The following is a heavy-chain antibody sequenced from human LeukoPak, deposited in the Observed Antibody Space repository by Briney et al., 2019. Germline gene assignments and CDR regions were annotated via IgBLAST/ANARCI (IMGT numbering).Heavy chain of an antibody. D-gene: IGHD3-9*01. Sequence: SETLSLTCTVSGGSISSGGYYWSWIRQPPGKGLEWIGYIYHSGSTYYNPSPKSRVTISVDRSKNQFSLKLSSVTAADTAVYYCARDGRYDILTGPLGLYYYYGMDVWGQGTTVTVSS. CDR2: IYHSGST. CDR3: ARDGRYDILTGPLGLYYYYGMDV. CDR1: GGSISSGGYY. V-gene: IGHV4-30-2*01. J-gene: IGHJ6*02.